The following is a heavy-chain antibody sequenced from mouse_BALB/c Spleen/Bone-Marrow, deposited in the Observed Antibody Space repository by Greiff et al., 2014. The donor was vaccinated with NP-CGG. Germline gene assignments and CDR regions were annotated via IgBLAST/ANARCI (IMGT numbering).Heavy chain of an antibody. CDR1: GYTFTSYW. CDR2: INPSTGYI. V-gene: IGHV1-7*01. CDR3: ARSGDDGGVDY. Sequence: QVQLQQSGAELAKPGASVKMSCKASGYTFTSYWMHWVKQRPGQGLEWIGYINPSTGYIEYNQKFKDKATLTADKSSSTAYMQLSSLTSEDSAVYYCARSGDDGGVDYWGQGTTLTVSS. J-gene: IGHJ2*01. D-gene: IGHD3-2*02.